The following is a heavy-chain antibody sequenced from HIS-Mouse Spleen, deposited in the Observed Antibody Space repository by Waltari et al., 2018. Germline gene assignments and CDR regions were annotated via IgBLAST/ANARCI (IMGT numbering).Heavy chain of an antibody. V-gene: IGHV4-34*01. CDR2: INNSGST. CDR3: AREPKRRYSYGYWYFDL. Sequence: QVQLQQWGAGLLKPSETLSLTCAVYGGSFSGYYWSWIRQPPGKGLEWIGEINNSGSTNYNPSLKSRVTISVDTSKNQFSLKLSSVTAADTAVYYCAREPKRRYSYGYWYFDLWGRGTLVTVSS. D-gene: IGHD5-18*01. CDR1: GGSFSGYY. J-gene: IGHJ2*01.